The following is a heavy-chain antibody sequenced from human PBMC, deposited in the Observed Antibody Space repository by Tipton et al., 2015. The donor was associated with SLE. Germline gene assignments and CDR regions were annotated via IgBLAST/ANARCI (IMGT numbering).Heavy chain of an antibody. D-gene: IGHD3-3*01. CDR3: ARHRSLFGYDY. CDR2: ISGGGGIT. Sequence: VQLVQSGGGVVQPRGSLRLSCAASGFTFSSYGMHWVRQAPGKGLEWISVISGGGGITDYAGSVKGRFTISRDNAKNALYLQMNSLRAEDTAVYYCARHRSLFGYDYWGQGTLVTVSS. V-gene: IGHV3-23*04. J-gene: IGHJ4*02. CDR1: GFTFSSYG.